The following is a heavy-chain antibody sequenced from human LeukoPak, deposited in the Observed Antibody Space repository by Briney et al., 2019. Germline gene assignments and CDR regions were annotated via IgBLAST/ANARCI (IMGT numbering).Heavy chain of an antibody. Sequence: GGSLRLSCAASGFTVSSNYMSWVRQAPGKGLEWVSVIYSGGSTYYADSVKGRFTISRDNSKNTLYLQMNSLRAEDTAVYYCARELVAAAGSDYWGQGTLVTVSS. CDR1: GFTVSSNY. CDR3: ARELVAAAGSDY. V-gene: IGHV3-66*01. CDR2: IYSGGST. J-gene: IGHJ4*02. D-gene: IGHD6-13*01.